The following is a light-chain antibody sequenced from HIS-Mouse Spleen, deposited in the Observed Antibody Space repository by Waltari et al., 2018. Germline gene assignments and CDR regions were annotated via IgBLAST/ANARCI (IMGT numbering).Light chain of an antibody. CDR3: AAWDDSLSGQV. CDR2: RTN. V-gene: IGLV1-47*01. Sequence: QSVLTQPPSASGTPGPRVTISCSGSRSNIGSNYVYWYQQLPGTAPKLPIDRTNRRPSGVPDRFSGSKSGTSASLAISGLRSEDEADYYCAAWDDSLSGQVFGGGTKLTVL. CDR1: RSNIGSNY. J-gene: IGLJ3*02.